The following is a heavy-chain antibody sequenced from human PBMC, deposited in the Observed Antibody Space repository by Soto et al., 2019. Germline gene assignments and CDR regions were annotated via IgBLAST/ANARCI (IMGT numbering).Heavy chain of an antibody. J-gene: IGHJ6*02. CDR3: ARRQIPPPTRGAANARGGMDV. CDR1: GFTFNNYG. V-gene: IGHV3-33*01. CDR2: IWNYGSNN. Sequence: QVQLVESGGGVVQPGRSLRLSCAASGFTFNNYGMHWVRQATGKGLEWLAVIWNYGSNNYYANSVKGRFTISRDNSKNTLYLQMSSLRAEDTAVYYCARRQIPPPTRGAANARGGMDVWGQGTTVTVSS. D-gene: IGHD6-13*01.